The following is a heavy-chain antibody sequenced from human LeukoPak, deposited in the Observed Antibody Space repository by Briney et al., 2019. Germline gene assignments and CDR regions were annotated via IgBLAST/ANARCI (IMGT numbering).Heavy chain of an antibody. J-gene: IGHJ4*02. V-gene: IGHV4-59*01. CDR1: GGSFSSYY. Sequence: PSGTLSLTCTVSGGSFSSYYWSWIRQPPGKGLEWVGYIYYSGSTDYNPSLKSRVTMSLDTSKNQFSLNLSSVTAADTAVYYCARAVISFGGAVAKGFDCWGQGTLVTVSS. D-gene: IGHD3-16*01. CDR3: ARAVISFGGAVAKGFDC. CDR2: IYYSGST.